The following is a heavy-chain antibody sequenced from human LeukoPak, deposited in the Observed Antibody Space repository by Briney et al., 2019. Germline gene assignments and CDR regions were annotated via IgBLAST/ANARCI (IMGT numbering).Heavy chain of an antibody. D-gene: IGHD2/OR15-2a*01. CDR1: GFSLGSFG. J-gene: IGHJ4*02. V-gene: IGHV3-30*18. CDR2: ISFDGSDK. CDR3: SKDLSYGTIWPYFES. Sequence: GGSLRLSCAASGFSLGSFGMHWVRQAPGKGLEWVAFISFDGSDKYYADSVKGRFTISRDNSRNTLYLQMSSLRSEDTAVFYCSKDLSYGTIWPYFESRGQGTLVTVSS.